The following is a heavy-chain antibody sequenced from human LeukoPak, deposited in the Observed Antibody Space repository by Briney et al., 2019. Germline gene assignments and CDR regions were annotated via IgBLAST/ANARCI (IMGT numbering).Heavy chain of an antibody. J-gene: IGHJ6*02. D-gene: IGHD6-19*01. CDR2: INPNSGGT. CDR1: GYTFTGYY. V-gene: IGHV1-2*04. Sequence: ASVKVSCKASGYTFTGYYMHWVRQAPGQGLEWMGWINPNSGGTNYAQKFQGWVTMTRDTSISTAYMELSRLRSDDTAVYYCAGELVIAVAGKEWYGYYGMDVWGQGTTVTVSS. CDR3: AGELVIAVAGKEWYGYYGMDV.